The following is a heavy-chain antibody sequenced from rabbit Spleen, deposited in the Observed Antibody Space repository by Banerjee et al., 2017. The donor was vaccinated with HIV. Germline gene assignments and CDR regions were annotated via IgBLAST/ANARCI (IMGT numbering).Heavy chain of an antibody. CDR3: ARDLPDIIGWNFGF. Sequence: QEQLVESGGGLVKPEGSLKLSCTASGFSFSSKAVMCWVRQAPGKGLEWIGCINTITGKAVYATWAKGRFTISRASSTTVFLQMTSLTAADTATYFCARDLPDIIGWNFGFWGPGTLVTVS. D-gene: IGHD1-1*01. V-gene: IGHV1S45*01. CDR2: INTITGKA. J-gene: IGHJ3*01. CDR1: GFSFSSKAV.